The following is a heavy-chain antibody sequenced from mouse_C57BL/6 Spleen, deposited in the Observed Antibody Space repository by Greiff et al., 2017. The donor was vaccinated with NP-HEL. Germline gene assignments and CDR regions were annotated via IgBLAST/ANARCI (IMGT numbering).Heavy chain of an antibody. CDR1: GFTFSDYG. J-gene: IGHJ4*01. V-gene: IGHV5-17*01. CDR2: ISSGSSTI. Sequence: EVKVVESGGGLVKPGGSLKLSCAASGFTFSDYGMHWVRQAPEKGLEWVAYISSGSSTIYYADTVKGRFTISRDNDKNTLLLQMTSLRSEDTAMYYCARWGTGTLMDYWGQGTSVTVSS. CDR3: ARWGTGTLMDY. D-gene: IGHD4-1*01.